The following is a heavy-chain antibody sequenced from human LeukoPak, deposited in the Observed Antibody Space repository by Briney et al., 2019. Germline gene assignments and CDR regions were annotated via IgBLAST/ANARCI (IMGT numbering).Heavy chain of an antibody. J-gene: IGHJ4*02. CDR2: ISYDGSNK. CDR3: AKDGGSYVGLDY. V-gene: IGHV3-30*18. Sequence: GGSLRLSCAASGFPFSSYAMNWVRQAPGKGLEWVAVISYDGSNKYYADSVKGRFTISRDNSKNTLYLQMNSLRAEDTAVYYCAKDGGSYVGLDYWGQGTLVTVSS. D-gene: IGHD1-26*01. CDR1: GFPFSSYA.